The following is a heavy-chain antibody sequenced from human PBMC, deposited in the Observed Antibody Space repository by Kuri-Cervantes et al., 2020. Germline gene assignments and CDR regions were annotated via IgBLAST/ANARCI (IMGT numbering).Heavy chain of an antibody. V-gene: IGHV4-61*02. J-gene: IGHJ4*02. CDR1: GGSISSSSYY. D-gene: IGHD4-17*01. CDR3: ARDSHYGDYRV. Sequence: SETLSLTCTVSGGSISSSSYYWGWIRQPAGKGLEWIGRIYTSGGTNYNPSLKSRVTISVDTSKNQFSLKLSSVTAADTAVYYCARDSHYGDYRVWGQGTLVTVSS. CDR2: IYTSGGT.